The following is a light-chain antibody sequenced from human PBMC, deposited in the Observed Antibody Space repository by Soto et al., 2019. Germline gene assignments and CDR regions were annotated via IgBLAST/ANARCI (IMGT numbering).Light chain of an antibody. CDR3: QQYGTSIYT. CDR1: QSVSGTA. V-gene: IGKV3-20*01. CDR2: NAS. J-gene: IGKJ2*01. Sequence: EIVLTQSPGTLSLSPGERATVSCRASQSVSGTALAWYQQKPGQAPRLLIYNASSRATGIPDRFSGSGSGTDFTLTISRLEPEDFAVYYCQQYGTSIYTFGQGTKVDI.